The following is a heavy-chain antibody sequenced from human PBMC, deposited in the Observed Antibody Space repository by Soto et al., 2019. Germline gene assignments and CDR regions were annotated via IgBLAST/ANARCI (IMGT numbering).Heavy chain of an antibody. CDR1: GGTFSSYT. CDR3: ARGGVVTAMNWYFDL. D-gene: IGHD2-21*02. CDR2: FIPILGIA. Sequence: QVQLVQSGAEVKKPGSSVKVSCKASGGTFSSYTISWVRQAPGQGLEWMGRFIPILGIATYAQKFQGRVTITADQSTGTGYMARSSLRAEDTAVYYCARGGVVTAMNWYFDLWGRGALVTVSS. J-gene: IGHJ2*01. V-gene: IGHV1-69*02.